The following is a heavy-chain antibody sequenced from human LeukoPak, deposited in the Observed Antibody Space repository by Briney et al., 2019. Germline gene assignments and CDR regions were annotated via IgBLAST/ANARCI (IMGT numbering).Heavy chain of an antibody. CDR2: INHSGST. D-gene: IGHD2-8*01. CDR3: ARGLRDIVLMVYAIPAFDT. V-gene: IGHV4-34*01. Sequence: PSETLSLTCAVYGGSFSGYYWSWIRQPPGKGLEWIGEINHSGSTNYNPSLKSRVTISVDTSKNQFSLKLSSVTAADTAVYYCARGLRDIVLMVYAIPAFDTWGQGTMVTVSS. CDR1: GGSFSGYY. J-gene: IGHJ3*02.